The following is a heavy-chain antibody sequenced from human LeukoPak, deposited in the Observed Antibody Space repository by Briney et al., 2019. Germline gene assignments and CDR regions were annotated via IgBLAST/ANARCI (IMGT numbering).Heavy chain of an antibody. Sequence: SETLSLICTVSGGSISSYYWSWIRQPPGKGLEWIGYIYYSGSTNYNPSLKSRVTISVDTSKNQFSLKLSSVTAADTAVYYCARGDGVMTYWGQGTLVTVSS. CDR2: IYYSGST. CDR3: ARGDGVMTY. J-gene: IGHJ4*02. V-gene: IGHV4-59*01. D-gene: IGHD2-8*01. CDR1: GGSISSYY.